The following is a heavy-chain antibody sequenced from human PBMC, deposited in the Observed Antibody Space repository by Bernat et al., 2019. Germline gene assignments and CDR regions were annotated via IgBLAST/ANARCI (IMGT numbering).Heavy chain of an antibody. CDR1: GFTFSSYA. J-gene: IGHJ3*02. D-gene: IGHD3-16*02. Sequence: EVQLLESGGGLVQPGGSLRLSCAASGFTFSSYAMSWVRQAPVKGLEWVSAISGSGGSTYYADSVKGRFTISRDNSKNTLYLQMNSLRAEDTAVYYCAKRPSRVGELSYYAFDIWGQGTMVTVSS. V-gene: IGHV3-23*01. CDR3: AKRPSRVGELSYYAFDI. CDR2: ISGSGGST.